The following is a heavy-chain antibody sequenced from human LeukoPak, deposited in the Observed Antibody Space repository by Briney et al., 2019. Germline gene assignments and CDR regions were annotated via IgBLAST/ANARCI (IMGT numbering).Heavy chain of an antibody. D-gene: IGHD2-15*01. CDR2: INPSGGST. CDR3: ARDHELYCSGGSCYSAWFDP. CDR1: GGTFSSYA. J-gene: IGHJ5*02. Sequence: ASVKVSCKASGGTFSSYAISWVRQAPGQGLEWMGIINPSGGSTSYAQKFQGRVTMTRDMSTSTVYMELSSLRSEDTAVYYCARDHELYCSGGSCYSAWFDPWGQGTLVTVSS. V-gene: IGHV1-46*01.